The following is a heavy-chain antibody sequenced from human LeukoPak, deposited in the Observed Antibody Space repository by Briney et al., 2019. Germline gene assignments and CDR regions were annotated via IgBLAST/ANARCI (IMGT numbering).Heavy chain of an antibody. D-gene: IGHD3-3*01. Sequence: GGSLRLSCAASGFTFSNYWMSWVRQAPGKGLEWVASIKQDGSEKSYVDSVRGRFTISRDNAKNSLFLQMNSLRAEDTAMYYCAKFSRSNPNEYWGQGTLVTVSS. J-gene: IGHJ4*02. CDR3: AKFSRSNPNEY. CDR1: GFTFSNYW. V-gene: IGHV3-7*01. CDR2: IKQDGSEK.